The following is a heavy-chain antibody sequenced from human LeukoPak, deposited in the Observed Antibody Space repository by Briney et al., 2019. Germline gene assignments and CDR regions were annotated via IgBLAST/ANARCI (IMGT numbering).Heavy chain of an antibody. V-gene: IGHV3-21*01. CDR1: GFTFSSYS. D-gene: IGHD3-10*01. CDR3: AKLTYAGSPTDY. CDR2: ISSSSSYI. Sequence: PGGSLRLSCAASGFTFSSYSMNWVRQAPGKGLEWISSISSSSSYIYYADSLKGRFTMSRDNAKNSVYLQMNSLRAEDTAVYYCAKLTYAGSPTDYWGQGTLVTVSS. J-gene: IGHJ4*02.